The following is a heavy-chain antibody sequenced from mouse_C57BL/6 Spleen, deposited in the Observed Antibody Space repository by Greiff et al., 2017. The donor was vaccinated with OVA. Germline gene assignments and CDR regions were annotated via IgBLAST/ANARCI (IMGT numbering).Heavy chain of an antibody. CDR1: GFSFTSYG. J-gene: IGHJ1*03. CDR3: AKDDSWYFDV. Sequence: QVQLKESGPGLVAPSQSLSISCTASGFSFTSYGVSWVRQPPGKGLEWLGVIWGDGSTNYHSALIPRLSISEDTSKSQVFLKLNSLQTDDTATYYCAKDDSWYFDVWGTGTTVTVSS. D-gene: IGHD2-12*01. CDR2: IWGDGST. V-gene: IGHV2-3*01.